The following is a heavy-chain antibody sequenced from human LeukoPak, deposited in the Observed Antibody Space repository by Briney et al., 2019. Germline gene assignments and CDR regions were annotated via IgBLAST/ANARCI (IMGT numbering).Heavy chain of an antibody. CDR3: ARLGGEVDIVVVPAALTL. Sequence: GGSLRLSCAASGFTFSTYWMSCVRQAPGKGLEWVANIEQDGSEKYYVDSVKGRFTISRDNAKNSLYLQMNSLRAEDTAVYYCARLGGEVDIVVVPAALTLWGQGTLVTVSS. CDR1: GFTFSTYW. D-gene: IGHD2-2*03. J-gene: IGHJ4*02. V-gene: IGHV3-7*01. CDR2: IEQDGSEK.